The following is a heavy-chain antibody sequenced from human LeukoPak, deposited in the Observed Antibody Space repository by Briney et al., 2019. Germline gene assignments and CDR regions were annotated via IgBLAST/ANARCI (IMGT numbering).Heavy chain of an antibody. CDR1: GFTFSSYW. D-gene: IGHD1-26*01. J-gene: IGHJ4*02. V-gene: IGHV3-30*03. Sequence: PGGSLRLSCAASGFTFSSYWMSWVRQAPGKGLEWVAVISYDGSNKYYADSVKGRFTISRDNSKNTLYLQMNSLRAEDTAVYYCARDRVLGATNHFDYWGQGTLVTVSS. CDR3: ARDRVLGATNHFDY. CDR2: ISYDGSNK.